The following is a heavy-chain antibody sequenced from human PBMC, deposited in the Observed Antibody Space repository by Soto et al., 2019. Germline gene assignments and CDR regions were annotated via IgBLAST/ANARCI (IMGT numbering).Heavy chain of an antibody. CDR1: GFSLSTSGVG. J-gene: IGHJ4*02. CDR2: IYWDDDQ. D-gene: IGHD3-3*01. V-gene: IGHV2-5*02. CDR3: TRQYYDFWSGYQYYFDY. Sequence: GSGPELVNPAQSLTMTCTFSGFSLSTSGVGVGWIRQPPGKALEWLALIYWDDDQRYSPSLKSRLTITKDTSKNQVVLTMTNMDPVDTAVYYCTRQYYDFWSGYQYYFDYWGQGTLVTVSS.